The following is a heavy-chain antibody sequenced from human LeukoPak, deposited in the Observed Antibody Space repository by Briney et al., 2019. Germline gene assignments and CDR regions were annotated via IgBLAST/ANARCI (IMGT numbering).Heavy chain of an antibody. CDR3: TDAVAG. D-gene: IGHD4-23*01. CDR2: IYTDGST. J-gene: IGHJ4*02. V-gene: IGHV3-53*01. CDR1: GFSVGNNY. Sequence: GGSLRLSCAASGFSVGNNYVTWVRQPPGKGLEWVSVIYTDGSTYYADSVKGRFIISRDSSKNTLYLQMNSLRAEDTAVYYCTDAVAGWGQGTLVTVSS.